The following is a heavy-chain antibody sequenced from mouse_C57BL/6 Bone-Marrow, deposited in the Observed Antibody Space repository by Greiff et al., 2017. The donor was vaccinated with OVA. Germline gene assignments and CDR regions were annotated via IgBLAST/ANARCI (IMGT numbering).Heavy chain of an antibody. CDR2: IGPGSGST. CDR3: ASGGRLLYAMDY. D-gene: IGHD1-1*01. CDR1: GYTFTDYS. Sequence: QVQLQQSGAELVKPGASVKISCKASGYTFTDYSINWVKQRPGQGLEWIGKIGPGSGSTYYHEKFKGQATLTADKSSSTAYMQLSSLTCEDSAVYFCASGGRLLYAMDYWGQGTSVTVSS. J-gene: IGHJ4*01. V-gene: IGHV1-77*01.